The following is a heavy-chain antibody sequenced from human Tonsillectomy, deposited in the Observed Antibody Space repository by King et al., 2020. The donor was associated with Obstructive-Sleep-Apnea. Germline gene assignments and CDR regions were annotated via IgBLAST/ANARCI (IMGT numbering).Heavy chain of an antibody. CDR2: ISGSGGST. V-gene: IGHV3-23*04. J-gene: IGHJ6*02. D-gene: IGHD2-2*01. CDR1: GFTFSSYA. CDR3: AKELEEAVVPAATHFYGMDV. Sequence: VQLVESGGGLVQPGGSLRLSCAASGFTFSSYAMSWVRQAPGKGLEWVSAISGSGGSTYYADSVKGRFTISRDNSKNTLYLQMNSLRAEDTAVYYCAKELEEAVVPAATHFYGMDVWGQGTTVTVSS.